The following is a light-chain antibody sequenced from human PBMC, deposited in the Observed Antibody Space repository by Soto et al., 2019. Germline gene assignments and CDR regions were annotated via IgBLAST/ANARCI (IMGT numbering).Light chain of an antibody. V-gene: IGLV1-40*01. Sequence: QSVLTQPPSASGTPGQRVTISCSGSSSNIGSNPVSWYQQLPGTAPKRLIYGNSNRPSGVPDRFSGSKSGTSASLAITGLQAEDEADYYCQSYDSSLSGYVFGTGTKLTVL. J-gene: IGLJ1*01. CDR1: SSNIGSNP. CDR3: QSYDSSLSGYV. CDR2: GNS.